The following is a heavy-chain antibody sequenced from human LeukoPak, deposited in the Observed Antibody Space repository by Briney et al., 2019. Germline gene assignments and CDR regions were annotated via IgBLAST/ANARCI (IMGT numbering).Heavy chain of an antibody. CDR2: ISYDGSNK. J-gene: IGHJ4*02. CDR1: GFTFSSYG. Sequence: GGSLRLSCAASGFTFSSYGMHWVRQAPGKGLEWVAVISYDGSNKYYADSVKGRFTISRDNSKNTLYLQMNSLRAEDTAVYYCAKESGYSYGSYFDYWGQGTLVTVSS. V-gene: IGHV3-30*18. D-gene: IGHD5-18*01. CDR3: AKESGYSYGSYFDY.